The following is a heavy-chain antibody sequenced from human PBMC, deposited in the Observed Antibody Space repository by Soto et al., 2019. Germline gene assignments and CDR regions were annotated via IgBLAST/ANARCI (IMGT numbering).Heavy chain of an antibody. V-gene: IGHV1-18*04. CDR1: GYTFTSYG. J-gene: IGHJ6*02. CDR3: AREKANEIYYYYGMDV. D-gene: IGHD1-1*01. CDR2: ISAYNGNT. Sequence: ASVKVSCKASGYTFTSYGISWVRQAPGQGLEWMGWISAYNGNTNYAQKLQGRVTMTTDTSTSTAYMELRSLRSDDTAVYYCAREKANEIYYYYGMDVWGQGTTVTVSS.